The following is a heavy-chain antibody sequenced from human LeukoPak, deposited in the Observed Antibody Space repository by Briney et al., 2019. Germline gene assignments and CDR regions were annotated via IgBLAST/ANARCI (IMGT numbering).Heavy chain of an antibody. CDR3: GRSRSGWSPGRV. Sequence: PGGSLRLSCAASGFTFSDYSMNWVRQAPGKGLEWLSYISRSSGTISYADSVRGRFTISRDNAKNSLYLQMNSLRAEDTAVYYCGRSRSGWSPGRVWGQGTLVTVSS. CDR1: GFTFSDYS. CDR2: ISRSSGTI. V-gene: IGHV3-48*04. J-gene: IGHJ4*02. D-gene: IGHD6-19*01.